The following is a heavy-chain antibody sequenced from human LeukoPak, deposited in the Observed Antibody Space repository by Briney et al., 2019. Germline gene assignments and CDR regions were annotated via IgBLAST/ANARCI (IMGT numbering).Heavy chain of an antibody. CDR1: GGSITSGIYY. CDR2: INTSGST. J-gene: IGHJ4*02. V-gene: IGHV4-61*02. CDR3: ARDHSGYFPAFDY. Sequence: SETLSLTCTVSGGSITSGIYYWNWIRQPAGKGLEWIGRINTSGSTNYNPSLKSRVTISVDTSKNQFSLKLSSVTAADTAVYYCARDHSGYFPAFDYWGQGALVTVSS. D-gene: IGHD3-22*01.